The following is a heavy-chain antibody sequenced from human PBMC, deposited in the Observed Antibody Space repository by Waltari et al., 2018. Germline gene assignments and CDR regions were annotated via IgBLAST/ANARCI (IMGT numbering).Heavy chain of an antibody. D-gene: IGHD2-21*01. J-gene: IGHJ4*02. V-gene: IGHV3-48*04. CDR1: GFTFSSYS. Sequence: EVQLVESGGGLVQPGGSLRLSCAASGFTFSSYSMNWVRQAPGKGLEWVSSISSSSSTIYYADSVKGRFTISRDNAKNSLYLQMNSLRAEDTAVYYCASCGGDCYSSPFDYWGQGTLVTVSS. CDR3: ASCGGDCYSSPFDY. CDR2: ISSSSSTI.